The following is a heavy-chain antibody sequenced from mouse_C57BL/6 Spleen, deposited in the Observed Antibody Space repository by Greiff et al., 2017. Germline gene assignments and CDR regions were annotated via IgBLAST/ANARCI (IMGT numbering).Heavy chain of an antibody. Sequence: VQLQQSGPVLVKPGASVKMSCKASGYTFTDYYMNWVKQSHGKSLEWIGVINPYNGGTSYNQKFKGKATLTVDKSSSTAYMELNSLTSEDSAVXYCASYYGSTYAMDYWGQGTSVTVSS. D-gene: IGHD1-1*01. J-gene: IGHJ4*01. CDR2: INPYNGGT. V-gene: IGHV1-19*01. CDR3: ASYYGSTYAMDY. CDR1: GYTFTDYY.